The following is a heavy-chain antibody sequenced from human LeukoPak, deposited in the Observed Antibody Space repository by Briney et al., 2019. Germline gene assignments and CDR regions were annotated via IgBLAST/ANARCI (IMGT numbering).Heavy chain of an antibody. D-gene: IGHD5-12*01. V-gene: IGHV4-4*08. J-gene: IGHJ4*02. CDR1: GGSFSGYY. CDR3: ARMGSGYGREFDY. CDR2: IYTSGST. Sequence: SETLSLTCAVYGGSFSGYYWSWIRQPPGKGLEWIGRIYTSGSTNYNPSLKSRVTISVDTSKNQFSLKLSSVTAADTAVYYCARMGSGYGREFDYWGQGTLVTVSS.